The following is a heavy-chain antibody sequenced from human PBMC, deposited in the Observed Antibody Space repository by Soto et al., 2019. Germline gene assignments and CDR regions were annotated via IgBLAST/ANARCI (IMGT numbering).Heavy chain of an antibody. CDR2: ISWNSGSI. D-gene: IGHD6-19*01. Sequence: EVQLVESGGGLVQPGRSLRLSCAASGFAFENYAMHWVRQARGKRLVWVSGISWNSGSIGYSDSVKGRFTISRDNAKNSLYLQMNSLRPEDTAFYYCAVSGFLTKPRYSSASYIDYWGQGPLVTVSS. J-gene: IGHJ4*02. V-gene: IGHV3-9*01. CDR3: AVSGFLTKPRYSSASYIDY. CDR1: GFAFENYA.